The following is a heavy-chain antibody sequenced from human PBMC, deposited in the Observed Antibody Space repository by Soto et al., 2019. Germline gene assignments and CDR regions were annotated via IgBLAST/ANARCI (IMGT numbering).Heavy chain of an antibody. Sequence: SGGSLRLSCAASLFTFTNYWMHWVRQVPGKGMVWVSRIDGVGTGTSYSDSVRGRFTISRDDAENTLYLQMNSLRAEDTAVYYCTKVFEYWGQGTPVTVSS. CDR1: LFTFTNYW. CDR2: IDGVGTGT. J-gene: IGHJ4*02. V-gene: IGHV3-74*01. CDR3: TKVFEY.